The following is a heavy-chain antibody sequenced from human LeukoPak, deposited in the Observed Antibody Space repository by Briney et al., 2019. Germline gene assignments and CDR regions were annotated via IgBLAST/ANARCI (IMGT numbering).Heavy chain of an antibody. V-gene: IGHV1-18*01. CDR3: ATGGTYSSFDH. CDR1: GYTFTSYG. Sequence: ASVMVSCKTSGYTFTSYGISWVRQAPGQGLEWMAWINPSNGNTKDARNLQGRVTMTTDTSTNTAYMELRNLRSSDTAVYYCATGGTYSSFDHWGQGTLVTVSS. J-gene: IGHJ4*02. D-gene: IGHD4-11*01. CDR2: INPSNGNT.